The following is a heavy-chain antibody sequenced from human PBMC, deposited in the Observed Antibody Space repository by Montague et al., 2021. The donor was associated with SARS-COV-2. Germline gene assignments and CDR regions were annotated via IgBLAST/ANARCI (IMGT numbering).Heavy chain of an antibody. CDR2: ISYDGSKK. Sequence: SLRLSCAASGFTFSSYGMHWVRQAPGKGLEWVAVISYDGSKKYYADSVKGRFTISRDNSKNTLYLRMNSLRAEDAAVYYCAKTSVRERYYYDSSGYLYYFDYWGQGTLVTVSS. V-gene: IGHV3-30*18. CDR3: AKTSVRERYYYDSSGYLYYFDY. J-gene: IGHJ4*02. D-gene: IGHD3-22*01. CDR1: GFTFSSYG.